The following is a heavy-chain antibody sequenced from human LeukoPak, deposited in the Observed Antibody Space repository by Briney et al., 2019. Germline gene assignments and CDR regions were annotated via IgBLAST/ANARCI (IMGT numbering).Heavy chain of an antibody. CDR1: GFTSSSYG. V-gene: IGHV3-33*01. Sequence: GRSLRLSCAASGFTSSSYGMHWVRQAPGKGLEWVAVIWYDGSNKYYADSVKGRFTISRDNSKNTLYLQMNSLRAEDTAVYYCARDDGVFYYDSSGYSFDYWGQGTLVTVSS. D-gene: IGHD3-22*01. J-gene: IGHJ4*02. CDR2: IWYDGSNK. CDR3: ARDDGVFYYDSSGYSFDY.